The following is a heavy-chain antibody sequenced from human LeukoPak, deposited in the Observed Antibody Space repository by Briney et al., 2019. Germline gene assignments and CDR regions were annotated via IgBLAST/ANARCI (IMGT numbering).Heavy chain of an antibody. V-gene: IGHV4-34*01. J-gene: IGHJ6*03. CDR2: VSPGGST. CDR1: SESSGGDD. CDR3: ARAIFRQQLVGGYYYYMDV. Sequence: SETLSLTCAMHSESSGGDDWTWIRQPPGKGLEWIGEVSPGGSTRYNPSLKSRVTISVDTSKNQFSLKLSSVTAADTAVYYCARAIFRQQLVGGYYYYMDVWGKGTTVTVSS. D-gene: IGHD6-13*01.